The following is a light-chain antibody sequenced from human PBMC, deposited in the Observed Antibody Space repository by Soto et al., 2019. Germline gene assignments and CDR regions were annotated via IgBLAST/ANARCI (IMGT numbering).Light chain of an antibody. CDR1: HSIVTH. J-gene: IGKJ5*01. CDR2: AAP. V-gene: IGKV1-39*01. Sequence: IQMTQSTFSLSASVGDRATITCRASHSIVTHLNWYQQKVVRAPKLVIYAAPKLHTGVTSRFSASGFDRAFTLPISNLQPKNVAPNSCQQTYITPPITFAQGTRL. CDR3: QQTYITPPIT.